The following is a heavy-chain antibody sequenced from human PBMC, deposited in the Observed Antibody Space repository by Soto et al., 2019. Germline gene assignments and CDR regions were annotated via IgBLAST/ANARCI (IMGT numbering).Heavy chain of an antibody. D-gene: IGHD4-17*01. CDR3: ARGFHGDYSYYFDY. CDR2: IYYSGST. J-gene: IGHJ4*02. Sequence: LSLTCTVSGGSMSSGDYYWIWIRQPPGKGLEWIGYIYYSGSTYYNPSLKSRVTISVDTSKNHFSLKLSSVTAADTAVYYCARGFHGDYSYYFDYCGQGTLVTVSS. V-gene: IGHV4-30-4*01. CDR1: GGSMSSGDYY.